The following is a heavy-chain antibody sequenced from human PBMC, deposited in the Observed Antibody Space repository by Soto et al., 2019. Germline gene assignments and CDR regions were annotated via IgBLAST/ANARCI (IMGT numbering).Heavy chain of an antibody. D-gene: IGHD2-2*01. CDR2: INSDGSST. Sequence: GGSLRLSCAASGFTFSSYWMHWVRQAPGKGLVWVSRINSDGSSTSYADSVKGRFTISRDNAKNTLYLQMNSLRAEDTAVYYCARAQSYCSSTSCYGTLFDYWGQGTLVTVSS. CDR3: ARAQSYCSSTSCYGTLFDY. J-gene: IGHJ4*02. CDR1: GFTFSSYW. V-gene: IGHV3-74*01.